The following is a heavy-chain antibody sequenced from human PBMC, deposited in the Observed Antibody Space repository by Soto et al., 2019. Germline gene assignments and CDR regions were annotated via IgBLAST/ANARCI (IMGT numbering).Heavy chain of an antibody. Sequence: GGSLRLSCAASGFTFSSYSFNWVRQAPGKGLEWLSYIGSSSTTIYYADSVKGRFIISRDNAKNSLYLQMNSLRPGDTAVYYCAREKHLGIDNWGQGTRVTVSS. CDR2: IGSSSTTI. CDR3: AREKHLGIDN. V-gene: IGHV3-48*01. CDR1: GFTFSSYS. J-gene: IGHJ4*02. D-gene: IGHD2-21*01.